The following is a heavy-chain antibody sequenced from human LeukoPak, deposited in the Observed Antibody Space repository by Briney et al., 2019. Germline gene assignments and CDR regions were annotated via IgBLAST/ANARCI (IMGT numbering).Heavy chain of an antibody. D-gene: IGHD6-19*01. Sequence: GGSLRLSCAASGFTFSSYWMGWVRQAPGKGLEWVANIKQDGSEKYYVDSVKGRFTISRDNAKNSLYLQMNSLRAEDTAVYYCARGSSSSGWCSDYWGQGTLVTVSS. CDR2: IKQDGSEK. J-gene: IGHJ4*02. CDR3: ARGSSSSGWCSDY. V-gene: IGHV3-7*01. CDR1: GFTFSSYW.